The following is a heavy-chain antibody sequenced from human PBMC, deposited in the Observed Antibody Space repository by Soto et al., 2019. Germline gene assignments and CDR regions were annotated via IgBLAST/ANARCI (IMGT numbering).Heavy chain of an antibody. D-gene: IGHD3-3*01. CDR1: GFTFSSYG. Sequence: GGSLRLSCAASGFTFSSYGMHWVRQAPGKGLEWVAVISHDGSNKYYADSVKGRFTISRDNSKNTLYLQMNSLRAEDTAVYYCAKDGRGYYDFWSGYYSWFDPWGQGTLVTVSS. J-gene: IGHJ5*02. CDR2: ISHDGSNK. CDR3: AKDGRGYYDFWSGYYSWFDP. V-gene: IGHV3-30*18.